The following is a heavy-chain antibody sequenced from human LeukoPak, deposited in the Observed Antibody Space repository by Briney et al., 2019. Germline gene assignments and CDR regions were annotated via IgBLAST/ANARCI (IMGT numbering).Heavy chain of an antibody. CDR1: GYNFSSYG. Sequence: ASVKVSCKASGYNFSSYGISWVRQAPGQGLEWMGWISAYNGNTNYAQKLQGRVTMTTDTSTSTAYMELRSLRSDDTAVYYCARLELEEGPLDYWGQGTLVTVSS. V-gene: IGHV1-18*04. CDR3: ARLELEEGPLDY. D-gene: IGHD3-10*01. J-gene: IGHJ4*02. CDR2: ISAYNGNT.